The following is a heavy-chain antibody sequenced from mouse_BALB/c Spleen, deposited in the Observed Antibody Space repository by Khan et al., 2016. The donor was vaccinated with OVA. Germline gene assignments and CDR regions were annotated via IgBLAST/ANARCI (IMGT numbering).Heavy chain of an antibody. V-gene: IGHV2-4-1*01. CDR1: GFSLITYG. J-gene: IGHJ3*01. CDR3: ARSSYRYDFTY. Sequence: QMQLEESGPGLVQPSQNLSITCTVSGFSLITYGVHWFRQSPGKGLEWLGVIWSGGSTDYNEAFISRLSISKDNSKSQVFFKMNSLQSDDTAIYYCARSSYRYDFTYWGRGTLVTVSS. CDR2: IWSGGST. D-gene: IGHD2-12*01.